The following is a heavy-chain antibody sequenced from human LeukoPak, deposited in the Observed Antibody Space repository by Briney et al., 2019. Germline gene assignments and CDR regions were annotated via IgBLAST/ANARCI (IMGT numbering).Heavy chain of an antibody. CDR2: IYYSGST. CDR3: ARGSSGSIPGSFDY. J-gene: IGHJ4*02. V-gene: IGHV4-39*07. Sequence: PSETLSLTCTVSGGSISSSSYYWGWIRQPPGKGLEWIGSIYYSGSTYYNPSLKSRVTISVDTSKNQFSLKLSSVTAADTAVYYCARGSSGSIPGSFDYWGQGTLVTVSS. D-gene: IGHD1-26*01. CDR1: GGSISSSSYY.